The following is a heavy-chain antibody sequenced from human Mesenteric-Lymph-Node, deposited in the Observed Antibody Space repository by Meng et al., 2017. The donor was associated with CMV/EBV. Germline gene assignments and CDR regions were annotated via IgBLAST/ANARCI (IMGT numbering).Heavy chain of an antibody. V-gene: IGHV1-2*04. CDR2: INPNSGGT. D-gene: IGHD2-15*01. CDR3: ARGIVESNWYFDL. J-gene: IGHJ2*01. Sequence: CKASGYTCTGYYMHWVRQAPGQGLEWMGWINPNSGGTNYAQKFQGWVTMTRDTSISTAYMELSRLRSDDTAVYYCARGIVESNWYFDLWGRGTLVTVSS. CDR1: GYTCTGYY.